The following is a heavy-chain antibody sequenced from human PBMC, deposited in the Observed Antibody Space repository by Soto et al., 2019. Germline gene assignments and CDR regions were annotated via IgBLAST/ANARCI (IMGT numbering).Heavy chain of an antibody. V-gene: IGHV1-24*01. Sequence: ASVKVSCKVSGYTLTELSMHWVRQAPGKGLERMGGFDPEDGETIYAQKFQGRVTMTRNTSISTAYMELGSLTSEDTAVYYCARGGGIVVVTAPYDHWGQGTLVTVSS. J-gene: IGHJ4*02. D-gene: IGHD2-21*02. CDR3: ARGGGIVVVTAPYDH. CDR2: FDPEDGET. CDR1: GYTLTELS.